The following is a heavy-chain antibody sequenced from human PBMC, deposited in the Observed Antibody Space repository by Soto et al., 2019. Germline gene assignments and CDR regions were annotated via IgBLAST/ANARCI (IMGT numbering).Heavy chain of an antibody. V-gene: IGHV1-69*13. CDR3: AGSSPDDYGDYDYFDY. CDR2: IIPIFGTA. D-gene: IGHD4-17*01. J-gene: IGHJ4*02. CDR1: GGTFSSYA. Sequence: GASVKVSCKASGGTFSSYAISWVRQAPGQGLEWMGGIIPIFGTANYAQKFQGRVTITADESTSTAYMELSSLRSEDTAVYYCAGSSPDDYGDYDYFDYWGQGTLVTVS.